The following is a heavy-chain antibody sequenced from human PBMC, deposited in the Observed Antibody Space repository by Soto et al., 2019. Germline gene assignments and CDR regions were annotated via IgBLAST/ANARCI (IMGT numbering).Heavy chain of an antibody. CDR3: TKIPEVVPAPPGPGGVDYYMDV. V-gene: IGHV3-23*01. D-gene: IGHD2-2*01. J-gene: IGHJ6*03. CDR2: ISGSGGST. CDR1: GFTFSSYA. Sequence: EVQLLESGGGLVQPGGSLRLSCAASGFTFSSYAMSWVRQAPGKGLEWVSAISGSGGSTYYADSVKGRFTISRDNPKNTLYQQMNSLRADDTAVYYCTKIPEVVPAPPGPGGVDYYMDVWGKGTTVTVAS.